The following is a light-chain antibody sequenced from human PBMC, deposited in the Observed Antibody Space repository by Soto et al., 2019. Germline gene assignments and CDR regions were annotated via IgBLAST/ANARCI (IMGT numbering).Light chain of an antibody. CDR1: QSVSSN. J-gene: IGKJ1*01. CDR2: GAS. Sequence: EIVMTQSPATLSVPPGERATLSCRASQSVSSNLAWYQQKPGQAPRLLIYGASTRATDIPARFSGSGSGTEFTLTINSLQSEDFAVYYCQQYNNWRGPFGQGTKVEIK. V-gene: IGKV3-15*01. CDR3: QQYNNWRGP.